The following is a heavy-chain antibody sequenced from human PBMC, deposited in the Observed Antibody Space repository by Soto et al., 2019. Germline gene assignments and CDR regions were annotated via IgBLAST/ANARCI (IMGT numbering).Heavy chain of an antibody. CDR3: ARDGTRYSSSWYLGWFDP. CDR2: IYYSGST. J-gene: IGHJ5*02. V-gene: IGHV4-59*01. Sequence: QVQLQESGPGLVKPSETLSLTCTVSGGSISSYYWSWIRQPPGKGLEWIGYIYYSGSTNYNPSLKSRVTISVDTSKNQFSLKLSSVTAADTAVYYCARDGTRYSSSWYLGWFDPWGQGTLVTVSS. D-gene: IGHD6-13*01. CDR1: GGSISSYY.